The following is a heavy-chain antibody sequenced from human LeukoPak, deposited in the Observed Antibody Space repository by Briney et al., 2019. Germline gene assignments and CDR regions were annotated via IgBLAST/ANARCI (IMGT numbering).Heavy chain of an antibody. V-gene: IGHV3-21*01. Sequence: GGSLRLSCAASGFTFSSYSMNWVRQAPGKGLEWVSSISSSSSYIYYADSVKGRFTISRDNAKNSLYLQMNSLRAEDTAVYYCARALHCSGGSCYLGGMDVWGQGTMVTVSS. J-gene: IGHJ6*02. D-gene: IGHD2-15*01. CDR3: ARALHCSGGSCYLGGMDV. CDR1: GFTFSSYS. CDR2: ISSSSSYI.